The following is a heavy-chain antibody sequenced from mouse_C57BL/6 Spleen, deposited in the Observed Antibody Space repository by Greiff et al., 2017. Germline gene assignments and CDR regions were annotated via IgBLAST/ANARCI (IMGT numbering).Heavy chain of an antibody. CDR3: ARFGLYAMDY. Sequence: VQLQQSGAELVRPGTSVKMSCKASGYTFTNYWIGWAKQRPGHGLEWIGDIFPGSGYTNYNEKFKGKATLTADKSSSTAYMQFSSLTTEDSAIYYCARFGLYAMDYWGQGTSVTVSS. CDR2: IFPGSGYT. V-gene: IGHV1-63*01. J-gene: IGHJ4*01. CDR1: GYTFTNYW.